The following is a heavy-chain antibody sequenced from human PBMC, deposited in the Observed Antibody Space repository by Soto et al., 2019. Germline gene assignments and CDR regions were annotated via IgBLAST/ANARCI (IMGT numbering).Heavy chain of an antibody. CDR3: ARDTPHNWFDT. CDR2: IDNDGGVT. V-gene: IGHV3-74*01. J-gene: IGHJ5*02. Sequence: GGSLRLSCAASGFTFRGYWMHWVRQVPGKGLVWVARIDNDGGVTNYADSVEGRFIISRDDTRNTIHLQMNSLRSEDSAIYYCARDTPHNWFDTWGQGIVVTVSS. CDR1: GFTFRGYW.